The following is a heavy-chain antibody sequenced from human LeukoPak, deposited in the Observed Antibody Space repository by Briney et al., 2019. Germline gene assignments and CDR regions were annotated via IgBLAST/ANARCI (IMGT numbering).Heavy chain of an antibody. CDR2: IRSKAYGGTT. V-gene: IGHV3-49*04. CDR1: GFTFGDYA. Sequence: GGSLRLSCTASGFTFGDYAMSWVRQAPGKGLEGVGFIRSKAYGGTTEYAASVKGRFTISRDDSKSIAYLQMNSLKTEDTAVYYCTRQNIPRRAFDIWGQGTMVTVSS. D-gene: IGHD2/OR15-2a*01. CDR3: TRQNIPRRAFDI. J-gene: IGHJ3*02.